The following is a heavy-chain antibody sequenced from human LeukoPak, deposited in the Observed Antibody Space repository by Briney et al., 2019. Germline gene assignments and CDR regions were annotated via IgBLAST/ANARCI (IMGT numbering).Heavy chain of an antibody. CDR1: GYNLISYG. CDR2: ISGYNGNT. J-gene: IGHJ4*02. D-gene: IGHD5-18*01. Sequence: ASVKGSCNASGYNLISYGISWVRQAPGQGLEWMGWISGYNGNTNYAQNVQGRVTMTTATSTSTAYMELRSLRSADTAVYFCARSLGGGNSFPLDYWGQGTLVTVSS. CDR3: ARSLGGGNSFPLDY. V-gene: IGHV1-18*01.